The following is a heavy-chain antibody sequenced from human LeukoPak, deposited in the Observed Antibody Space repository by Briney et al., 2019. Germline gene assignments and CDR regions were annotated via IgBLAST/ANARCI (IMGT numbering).Heavy chain of an antibody. CDR3: AREMTTVTTGSFDY. Sequence: GALRLSCAASGFTFSSYSMNWVRQAPGKGLEWVSSISSSSSYIYYADSVKGRFTISRDNAKNSLYLQMNSLRAEDTAVYYCAREMTTVTTGSFDYWGQGTLVTASS. D-gene: IGHD4-17*01. CDR2: ISSSSSYI. V-gene: IGHV3-21*01. J-gene: IGHJ4*02. CDR1: GFTFSSYS.